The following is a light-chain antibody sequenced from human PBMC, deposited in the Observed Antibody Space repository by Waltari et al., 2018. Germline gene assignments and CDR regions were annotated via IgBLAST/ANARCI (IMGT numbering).Light chain of an antibody. Sequence: EMVMTQSPATLSVSPGERATLSCRARQSVSSDLAWSQQKSGQAPRLLIYAASNRPTGIPARFNGGGSGTEFTLTISSLQSGDSAVYYCQQYNNWPLTFGQGTKVEIK. V-gene: IGKV3-15*01. CDR3: QQYNNWPLT. CDR1: QSVSSD. CDR2: AAS. J-gene: IGKJ1*01.